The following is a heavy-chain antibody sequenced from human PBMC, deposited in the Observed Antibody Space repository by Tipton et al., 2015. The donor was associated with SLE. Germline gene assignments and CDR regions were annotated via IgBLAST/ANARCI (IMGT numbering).Heavy chain of an antibody. V-gene: IGHV1-8*01. J-gene: IGHJ2*01. CDR3: VRENWYFDF. CDR2: MNPNGGNT. CDR1: GYSFTSYD. Sequence: QSGPEVKKPGASVKVSCKASGYSFTSYDLTWVRQATGQGLEWMGLMNPNGGNTAYAQKFQGRVTMTRNTSISTAYMELSSLRSDDTAVYYCVRENWYFDFWGRGTLVTVSS.